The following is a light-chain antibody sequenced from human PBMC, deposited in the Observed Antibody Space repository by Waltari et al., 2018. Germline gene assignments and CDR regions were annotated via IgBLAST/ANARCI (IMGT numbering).Light chain of an antibody. CDR2: DAS. J-gene: IGKJ1*01. Sequence: EIVMTQSPATLSVSPGERATLSCRASQSVSSNLVWYQQKPGQAPRLLIYDASTRATDIPARFSGSGSGTEFTLTISSLQSEDFAVYYCQQYNNWPRTFGQGTKVEIK. V-gene: IGKV3-15*01. CDR3: QQYNNWPRT. CDR1: QSVSSN.